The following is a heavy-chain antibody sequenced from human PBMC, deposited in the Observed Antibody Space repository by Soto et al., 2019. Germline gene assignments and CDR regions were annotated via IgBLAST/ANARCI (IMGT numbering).Heavy chain of an antibody. J-gene: IGHJ4*02. Sequence: QVQLVESGGGVVQPGRSLRLSCAASGFTFSSYGMHWVRQAPGKGLEWVAVISYDGSNKYYADSVKGRFTISRDNSKNTLYLQMNSLRAEDTAVYFRAKLLDYVWLDYWGQGTLVPGSS. CDR1: GFTFSSYG. D-gene: IGHD3-16*01. CDR3: AKLLDYVWLDY. V-gene: IGHV3-30*18. CDR2: ISYDGSNK.